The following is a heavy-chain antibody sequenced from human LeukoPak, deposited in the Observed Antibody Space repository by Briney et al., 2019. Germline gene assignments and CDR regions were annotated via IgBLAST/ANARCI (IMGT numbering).Heavy chain of an antibody. CDR1: GGSISSYY. CDR3: AKQWGIVVVPAAMNY. CDR2: IYTSGST. D-gene: IGHD2-2*01. V-gene: IGHV4-4*07. J-gene: IGHJ4*02. Sequence: PSETLSLTCTVSGGSISSYYWSWIRQPAGKGLEWIGRIYTSGSTNYNPSLKSRVTMSVDTSKNQFSLKLSSVTAADTAVYYCAKQWGIVVVPAAMNYWGQGTLVTVSS.